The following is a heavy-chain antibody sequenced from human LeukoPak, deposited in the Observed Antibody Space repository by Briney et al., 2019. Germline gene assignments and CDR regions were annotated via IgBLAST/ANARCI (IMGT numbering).Heavy chain of an antibody. V-gene: IGHV1-2*02. CDR2: INPNSGGT. J-gene: IGHJ4*02. CDR1: GYTFTGYY. D-gene: IGHD2-15*01. Sequence: ASVTVSCKASGYTFTGYYMHWVRQAPGQGLEWMGWINPNSGGTNYAQKFQGRVTMTRDTSISTAYMELSRLRSDDTAVYYCARDSIYCSGGSCYETSPDYWGQGTLVTVSS. CDR3: ARDSIYCSGGSCYETSPDY.